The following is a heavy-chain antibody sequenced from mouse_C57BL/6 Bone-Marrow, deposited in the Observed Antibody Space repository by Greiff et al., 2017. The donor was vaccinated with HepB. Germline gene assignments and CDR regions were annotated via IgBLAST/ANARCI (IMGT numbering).Heavy chain of an antibody. D-gene: IGHD2-4*01. CDR1: GYAFTNYL. CDR3: ATEGGYDYPWFAY. J-gene: IGHJ3*01. Sequence: VQLQESGAELVRPGTSVKVSCKASGYAFTNYLIEWVKQRPGQGLEWIGVINPGSGGTNYNEKFKGKATLTADKSSSTAYMQLSSLTSADYAVYFCATEGGYDYPWFAYWGQGTLVTVSA. V-gene: IGHV1-54*01. CDR2: INPGSGGT.